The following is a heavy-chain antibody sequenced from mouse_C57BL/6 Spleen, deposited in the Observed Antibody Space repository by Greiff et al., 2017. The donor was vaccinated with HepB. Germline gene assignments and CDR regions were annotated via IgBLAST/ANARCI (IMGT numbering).Heavy chain of an antibody. D-gene: IGHD2-12*01. Sequence: QVQLQQPGAELVMPGASVKLSCKASGYTFTSYWMHWVKQRPGQGLEWIGEIDPSDSYTNYNQKFKGKSTLTVDKSSSTAYMQLSSLTYEDSAVYYCAREYSYDVEKRARGFAYWGQGTLVTVSA. J-gene: IGHJ3*01. CDR2: IDPSDSYT. CDR1: GYTFTSYW. CDR3: AREYSYDVEKRARGFAY. V-gene: IGHV1-69*01.